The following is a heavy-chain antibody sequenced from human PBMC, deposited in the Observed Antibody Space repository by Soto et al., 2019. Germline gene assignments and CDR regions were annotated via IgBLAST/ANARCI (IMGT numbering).Heavy chain of an antibody. CDR1: GFTVSSNY. J-gene: IGHJ6*02. V-gene: IGHV3-53*01. CDR2: IYSGGST. D-gene: IGHD1-26*01. CDR3: ARARSGNYLYYGLDV. Sequence: PGGSLRLSCAASGFTVSSNYMSWVRQAPGKGLEWVSVIYSGGSTNYADSVKGRFTISRDISKNTVYFQMNSLRAEDAAVYYCARARSGNYLYYGLDVWGQGTTVTVSS.